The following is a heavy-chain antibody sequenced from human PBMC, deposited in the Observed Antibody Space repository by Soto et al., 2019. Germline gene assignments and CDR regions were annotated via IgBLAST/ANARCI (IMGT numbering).Heavy chain of an antibody. CDR3: ERRSRASVAGTPVDY. V-gene: IGHV5-51*01. D-gene: IGHD6-19*01. J-gene: IGHJ4*02. Sequence: PGESLKISCKGSGYSLTSYWIGWVRQMPGKGLEWMGIIYPGDSDTRYSPSFQGQVTISADKSVSTAYLQWSSLKASDTAMYYCERRSRASVAGTPVDYWGQGTLVTVSS. CDR2: IYPGDSDT. CDR1: GYSLTSYW.